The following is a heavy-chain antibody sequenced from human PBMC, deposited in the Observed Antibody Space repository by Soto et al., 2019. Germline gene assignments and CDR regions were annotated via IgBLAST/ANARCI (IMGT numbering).Heavy chain of an antibody. D-gene: IGHD6-13*01. Sequence: GGSLRLSCAASGFTFSSYSMNWVRQAPGKGLEWVSSISSSSSYIYYADSVKGRFTISRDNAKNSLYLQMNSLRAEDTAVYYCARDLIIAAAGTQIDYWGQGTLVTVS. CDR1: GFTFSSYS. CDR3: ARDLIIAAAGTQIDY. V-gene: IGHV3-21*01. J-gene: IGHJ4*02. CDR2: ISSSSSYI.